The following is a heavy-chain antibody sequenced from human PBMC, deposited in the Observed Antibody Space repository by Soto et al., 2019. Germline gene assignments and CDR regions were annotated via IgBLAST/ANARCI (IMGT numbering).Heavy chain of an antibody. Sequence: SETLSLTCTVSGGSVSSGSYYWSWIRQPPGKGLEWIGYIFYSGSTNYNPSLKSRVTISVDTSKNQFSLKLNSVTAADTAVYYCARGLYRPGYIGNSLFDYWGQGTLVTVSS. D-gene: IGHD3-16*01. CDR3: ARGLYRPGYIGNSLFDY. CDR2: IFYSGST. V-gene: IGHV4-61*01. J-gene: IGHJ4*02. CDR1: GGSVSSGSYY.